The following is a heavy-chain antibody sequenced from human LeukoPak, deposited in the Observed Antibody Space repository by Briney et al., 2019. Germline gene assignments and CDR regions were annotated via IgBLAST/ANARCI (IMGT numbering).Heavy chain of an antibody. CDR1: GITFSSYG. Sequence: GGSLRLSCAASGITFSSYGMSWVRQAPGKGLEWVANIKQDGSEKYYVDSVKGRFTISRDNAKNSLYLQMNSLRVEDTAVYYCARVSGDGASSYRALDIWGQGTMVTVSS. J-gene: IGHJ3*02. CDR2: IKQDGSEK. CDR3: ARVSGDGASSYRALDI. V-gene: IGHV3-7*01. D-gene: IGHD1-26*01.